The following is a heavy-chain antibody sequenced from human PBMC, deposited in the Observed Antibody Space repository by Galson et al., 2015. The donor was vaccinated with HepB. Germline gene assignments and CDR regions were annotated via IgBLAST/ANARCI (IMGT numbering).Heavy chain of an antibody. CDR2: IVVGSANT. J-gene: IGHJ6*02. Sequence: SVKVSCKASGFTFSSSTIHWVRQARGQRLEWIGWIVVGSANTDYAQKFQERVTMTRDLSTNTAYMEFSSLRSEDTAVYYCAADPSSSSWGGLDVWGQGTTVTVSS. CDR3: AADPSSSSWGGLDV. V-gene: IGHV1-58*02. CDR1: GFTFSSST. D-gene: IGHD6-13*01.